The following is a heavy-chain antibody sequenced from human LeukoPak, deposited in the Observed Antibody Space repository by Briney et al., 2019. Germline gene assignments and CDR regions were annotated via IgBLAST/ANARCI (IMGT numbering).Heavy chain of an antibody. V-gene: IGHV3-53*01. CDR1: GFTVSSNY. CDR2: IYSGGST. D-gene: IGHD1-26*01. Sequence: GGSLRLSCAASGFTVSSNYMSWVRQAPGKGLEWVSVIYSGGSTYYADSVKGRFTISRDNSKNTLYLQMNSLRAEDTAVYYCARDMPYSGSYGGYYFDYWGQGTLVTVSS. CDR3: ARDMPYSGSYGGYYFDY. J-gene: IGHJ4*02.